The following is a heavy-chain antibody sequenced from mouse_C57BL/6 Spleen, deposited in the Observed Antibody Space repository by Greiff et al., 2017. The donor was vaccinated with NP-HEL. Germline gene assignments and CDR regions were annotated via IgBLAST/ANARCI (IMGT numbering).Heavy chain of an antibody. CDR2: IDPANGNT. CDR3: ARRGVTTFYAMDY. CDR1: GFNIKNTY. Sequence: VHVKQSVAELVRPGASVKLSCTASGFNIKNTYMHWVKQRPEQGLEWIGRIDPANGNTKYAPKFQGKATITADTSSNTAYLQLSSLTSEDTAIYYCARRGVTTFYAMDYWGQGTSVTVSS. J-gene: IGHJ4*01. D-gene: IGHD2-5*01. V-gene: IGHV14-3*01.